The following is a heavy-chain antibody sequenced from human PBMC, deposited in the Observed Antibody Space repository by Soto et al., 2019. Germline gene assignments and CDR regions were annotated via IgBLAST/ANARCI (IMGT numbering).Heavy chain of an antibody. CDR3: VRENYYYGMDV. J-gene: IGHJ6*02. CDR2: INSGGST. V-gene: IGHV3-66*01. CDR1: GFDASVNY. Sequence: PGGSLRLSCAASGFDASVNYMTWVRQAPGKGLEWVSAINSGGSTFYADSVKGRFTISRDNSKNTLYLQMNSLRVEDTAMYYCVRENYYYGMDVCGQGTSVTVSS.